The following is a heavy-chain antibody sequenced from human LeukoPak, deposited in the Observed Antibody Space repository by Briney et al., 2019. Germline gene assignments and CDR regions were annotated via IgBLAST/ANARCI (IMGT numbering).Heavy chain of an antibody. V-gene: IGHV3-11*01. D-gene: IGHD6-13*01. CDR2: ISSSGSTI. J-gene: IGHJ3*02. CDR1: GFTFSDYY. CDR3: ARDDGIAAAGTYAFDI. Sequence: GGSLRLSCAASGFTFSDYYMSWIRQAPGKGLEWVSYISSSGSTIYYADSVKGRFTISRDSAKNSLYLQMNSLRAEDTAVYYCARDDGIAAAGTYAFDIWGQGTMVTVSS.